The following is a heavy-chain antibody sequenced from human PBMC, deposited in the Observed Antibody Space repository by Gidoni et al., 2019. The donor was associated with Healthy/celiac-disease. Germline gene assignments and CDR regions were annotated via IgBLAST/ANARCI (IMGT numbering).Heavy chain of an antibody. CDR3: ARRHSSSWYYLDY. Sequence: QLQLQESGPGLVKPSETLSLTCTVSGGSISSSSYYWGWIRQPPGKGLEWIGSIYYSGSTYYNPSLKSRVTISVDTSKNQFSLKLSSVTAADTAVYYCARRHSSSWYYLDYWGQGTLVTVSS. J-gene: IGHJ4*02. CDR2: IYYSGST. V-gene: IGHV4-39*01. D-gene: IGHD6-13*01. CDR1: GGSISSSSYY.